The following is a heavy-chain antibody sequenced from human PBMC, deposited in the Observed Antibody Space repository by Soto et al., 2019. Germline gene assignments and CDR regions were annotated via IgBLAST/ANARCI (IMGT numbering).Heavy chain of an antibody. D-gene: IGHD5-12*01. CDR2: IIPIFGTA. J-gene: IGHJ4*02. V-gene: IGHV1-69*13. CDR1: GGTFSSYA. Sequence: ASVKVSCKASGGTFSSYAISWVRQAPGQGLEWMGGIIPIFGTANYAQKFQGRVTITADESTSTAYMELSSLRSEDTAVYYCVRDNGRHGYNSARYWGQGTLVTGSS. CDR3: VRDNGRHGYNSARY.